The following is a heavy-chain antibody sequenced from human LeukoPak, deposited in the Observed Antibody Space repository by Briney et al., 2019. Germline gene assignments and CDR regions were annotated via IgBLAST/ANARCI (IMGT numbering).Heavy chain of an antibody. CDR1: GGTFSSYA. CDR3: ARGTLYSGSYIIDY. Sequence: GASAKVSCKASGGTFSSYAISWVRQAPGQGLEWMGGIIPIFGTANYAQKFQGRVTITTDESTSTAYMELSSLRSEDTAVYYCARGTLYSGSYIIDYWGQGTLVTVSS. CDR2: IIPIFGTA. V-gene: IGHV1-69*05. J-gene: IGHJ4*02. D-gene: IGHD1-26*01.